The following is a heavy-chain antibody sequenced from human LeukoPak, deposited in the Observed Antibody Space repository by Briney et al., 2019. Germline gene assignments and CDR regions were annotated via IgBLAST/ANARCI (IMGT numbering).Heavy chain of an antibody. CDR2: IYYSGST. D-gene: IGHD1-7*01. CDR3: ARASALNWNYVVGNYYYYYGMDV. J-gene: IGHJ6*02. V-gene: IGHV4-59*01. CDR1: GGSISSYY. Sequence: SETLSLTCTVSGGSISSYYWSWIRQPPGKGLEWIGYIYYSGSTNYNPSLKSRVTISVDTSKNQFSLKLSSVTAADTAVYYCARASALNWNYVVGNYYYYYGMDVWGQGTTVTVSS.